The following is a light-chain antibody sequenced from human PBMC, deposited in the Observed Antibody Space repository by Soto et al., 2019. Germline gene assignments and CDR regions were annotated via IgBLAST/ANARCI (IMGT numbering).Light chain of an antibody. CDR3: QQYDNWPPFT. V-gene: IGKV3-15*01. CDR1: QSVSSN. Sequence: EIVMTQSPATLYVSPGERATLSCRAGQSVSSNLAWYQQKPGQAPRLLIYDASTRATGIPVRFSGSGSGTEFTLTISSLRSEDFAVYYCQQYDNWPPFTFGPGTKVDIK. J-gene: IGKJ3*01. CDR2: DAS.